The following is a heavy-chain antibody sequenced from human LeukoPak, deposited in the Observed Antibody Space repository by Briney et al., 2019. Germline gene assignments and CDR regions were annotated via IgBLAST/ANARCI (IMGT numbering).Heavy chain of an antibody. D-gene: IGHD3-9*01. CDR2: IYYSGST. J-gene: IGHJ4*02. Sequence: SETLSLTCTVSGGSLSSSSYYWGWVRQPPGEGLGWIGNIYYSGSTHYHPSLKSRLTTSLNTSQRQFSLRLSSVTAADTALYYCTRGSYDVLTGYSTLGEYWGQGTLVTVSS. CDR3: TRGSYDVLTGYSTLGEY. CDR1: GGSLSSSSYY. V-gene: IGHV4-39*01.